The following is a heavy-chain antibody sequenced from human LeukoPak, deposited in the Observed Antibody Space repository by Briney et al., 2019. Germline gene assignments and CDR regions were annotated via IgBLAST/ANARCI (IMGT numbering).Heavy chain of an antibody. CDR3: ARDLSGVTGYTYGRGIDY. CDR1: GFTFSTYW. J-gene: IGHJ4*02. D-gene: IGHD5-18*01. V-gene: IGHV3-7*01. Sequence: GGSLRLSCAASGFTFSTYWMSWVRQAPGKGLEWVANIKQDGSEKYYVDSVKGRFTISRDNAKNSLYLQMNSLRAEDTAVYYCARDLSGVTGYTYGRGIDYWGQGTLVTVSS. CDR2: IKQDGSEK.